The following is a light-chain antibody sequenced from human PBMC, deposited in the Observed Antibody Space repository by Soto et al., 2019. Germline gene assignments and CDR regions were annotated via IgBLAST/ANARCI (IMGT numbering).Light chain of an antibody. V-gene: IGKV1-33*01. J-gene: IGKJ5*01. CDR2: DAS. Sequence: DIQMTQSPSSLFASVWDRVTITCQTTQDINLYLNWYQQKPGKAPNLLIYDASNLEIGVPSRFSGSGSGTHFTFTISSLQTEDIGTYYCQQYDILPITFGRGTRLEIK. CDR3: QQYDILPIT. CDR1: QDINLY.